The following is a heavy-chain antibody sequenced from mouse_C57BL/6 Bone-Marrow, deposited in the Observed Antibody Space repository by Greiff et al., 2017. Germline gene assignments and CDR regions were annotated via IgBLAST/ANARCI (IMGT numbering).Heavy chain of an antibody. CDR1: GFTFSDYY. V-gene: IGHV5-12*01. J-gene: IGHJ3*01. CDR2: ISNGGGST. CDR3: ARQYYGSSAAWFAY. Sequence: EVKLMESGGGLVQPGGSLKLSCAASGFTFSDYYMYWVRQTPEKRLEWVAYISNGGGSTYSPDTVKGRFTISRDNAKNTLYLQRGRLKSADTAMYYGARQYYGSSAAWFAYWGQGTLVTVSA. D-gene: IGHD1-1*01.